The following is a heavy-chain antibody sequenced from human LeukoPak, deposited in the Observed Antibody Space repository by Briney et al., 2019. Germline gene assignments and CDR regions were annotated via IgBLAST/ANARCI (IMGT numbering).Heavy chain of an antibody. Sequence: SETLSLTCTVSGGSISSYYWSWIRQPPGKGLEWIEYIYYSGSTNYNPSLKSRVTISVDTSKNQFSLKLSSVTAADTAVYYCARDKRHYDFWSGTASNWFDPWGQGTLVTVSS. V-gene: IGHV4-59*01. CDR3: ARDKRHYDFWSGTASNWFDP. CDR2: IYYSGST. CDR1: GGSISSYY. D-gene: IGHD3-3*01. J-gene: IGHJ5*02.